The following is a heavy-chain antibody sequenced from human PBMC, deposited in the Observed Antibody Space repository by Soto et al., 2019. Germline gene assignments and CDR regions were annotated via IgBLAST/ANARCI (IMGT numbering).Heavy chain of an antibody. Sequence: ASVKVSCKASGYTFTSYYMHWVRQAPGQGLEWMGIINPSSGSTSYAQKFQGRVTMTRDTSTSTAYMELRSLRSEDTAVYYCTASYYDFLTGYYKGLDFAYWGQETLVPVSS. CDR3: TASYYDFLTGYYKGLDFAY. D-gene: IGHD3-9*01. CDR1: GYTFTSYY. V-gene: IGHV1-46*01. J-gene: IGHJ4*02. CDR2: INPSSGST.